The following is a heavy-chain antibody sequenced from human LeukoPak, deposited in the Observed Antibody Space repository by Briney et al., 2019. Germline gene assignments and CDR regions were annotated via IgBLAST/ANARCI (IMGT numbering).Heavy chain of an antibody. V-gene: IGHV1-2*02. J-gene: IGHJ4*02. Sequence: ASVKVSCKASGYTFTGYYMHWVRQAPGQGLEWMGWINPNSGGTNYAQKFQGRVTMTRDTSISTAYMELSSLRSEDTAVYYCARGDYYDRSSFDYWGQGTLVTVSS. CDR1: GYTFTGYY. D-gene: IGHD3-22*01. CDR3: ARGDYYDRSSFDY. CDR2: INPNSGGT.